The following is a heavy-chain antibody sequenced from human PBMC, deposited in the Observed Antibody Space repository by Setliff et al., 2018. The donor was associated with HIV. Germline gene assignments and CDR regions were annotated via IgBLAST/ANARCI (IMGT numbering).Heavy chain of an antibody. CDR1: GGSMSSYY. V-gene: IGHV4-59*01. J-gene: IGHJ4*02. D-gene: IGHD6-19*01. CDR2: IYYTGST. Sequence: PSETLSLTCTVSGGSMSSYYWSWIRQPPGKGLEWIGSIYYTGSTDYNPSLMSRVTISVDTSKNQFSLKLSSVTAADTAVYYCARVAGSHYFDYWGQGTLVTVSS. CDR3: ARVAGSHYFDY.